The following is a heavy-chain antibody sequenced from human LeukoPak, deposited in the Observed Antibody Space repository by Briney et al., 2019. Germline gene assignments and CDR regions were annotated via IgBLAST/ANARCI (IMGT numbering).Heavy chain of an antibody. Sequence: GGSLRLSCAASGFTFSSYAMHWVRQAPGKGLEWVAVISYDGSNKYYADSVKGRFTISRDNSKNTPYLQMNSLRAEDTAVCYCARDQRGRAAAGTYFDYWGQGTLVTVSS. CDR1: GFTFSSYA. D-gene: IGHD6-13*01. CDR3: ARDQRGRAAAGTYFDY. CDR2: ISYDGSNK. V-gene: IGHV3-30-3*01. J-gene: IGHJ4*02.